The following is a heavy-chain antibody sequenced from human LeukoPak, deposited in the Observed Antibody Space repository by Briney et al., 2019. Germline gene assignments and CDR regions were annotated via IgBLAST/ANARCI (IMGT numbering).Heavy chain of an antibody. CDR3: ARGRSYYDFWSGYYSPRDVDTATYY. V-gene: IGHV4-30-2*01. CDR1: GGSISSGGYY. D-gene: IGHD3-3*01. J-gene: IGHJ4*02. Sequence: PSQTLSLTCTVSGGSISSGGYYWSWIRQPPGKGLEWIGEINHSGSTNYNPSLKSRVTISVDTSKNQFSLKLSSVTAADTAVYYRARGRSYYDFWSGYYSPRDVDTATYYWGQGTLVTVSS. CDR2: INHSGST.